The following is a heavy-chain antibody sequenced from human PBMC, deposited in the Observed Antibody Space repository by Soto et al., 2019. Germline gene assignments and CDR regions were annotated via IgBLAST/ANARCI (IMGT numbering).Heavy chain of an antibody. Sequence: PSETLSLTCAVSGGSFSSDSYYWSWIRQRPGKGLEWIRNIYYSGSTDYNPSLKSRATMSVDTSKNQFSLKVTSVTAADTAEYYCPRAPEYKNVPFDFWGQGRMVTVSS. J-gene: IGHJ3*01. CDR2: IYYSGST. CDR3: PRAPEYKNVPFDF. D-gene: IGHD1-20*01. CDR1: GGSFSSDSYY. V-gene: IGHV4-61*01.